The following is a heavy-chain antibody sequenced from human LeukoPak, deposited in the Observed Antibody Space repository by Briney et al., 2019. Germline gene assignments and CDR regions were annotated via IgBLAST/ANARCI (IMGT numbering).Heavy chain of an antibody. J-gene: IGHJ6*02. CDR1: GFTIGPYA. Sequence: GGSLRLSCAASGFTIGPYAMYWVRQGPGRGLEWVSVIKADGSGTSYADSVRGRFTTSRDNSKNSLYLQMNSLTSEDTALYCCATWAFYHNLDVWGQGTTVIVSS. CDR3: ATWAFYHNLDV. CDR2: IKADGSGT. D-gene: IGHD2/OR15-2a*01. V-gene: IGHV3-43*02.